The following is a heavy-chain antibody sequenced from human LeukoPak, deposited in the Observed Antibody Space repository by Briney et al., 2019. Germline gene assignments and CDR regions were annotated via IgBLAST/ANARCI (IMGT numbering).Heavy chain of an antibody. J-gene: IGHJ4*02. Sequence: GASVKVSCKASGSTFTGYYMHWVRQAPGRGLEWMGWINPNSGGTNFAQKFQGRVTMTRDTSISTAYMELSRLRSDDTAVYYCARDGRDLWFGAGYFDFWGQGTLVTVSS. CDR3: ARDGRDLWFGAGYFDF. CDR1: GSTFTGYY. CDR2: INPNSGGT. D-gene: IGHD3-10*01. V-gene: IGHV1-2*02.